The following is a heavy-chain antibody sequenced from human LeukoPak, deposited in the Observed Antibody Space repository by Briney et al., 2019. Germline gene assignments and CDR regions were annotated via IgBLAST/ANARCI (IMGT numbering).Heavy chain of an antibody. V-gene: IGHV4-34*01. CDR2: INHSGST. CDR1: GGSFSGYY. CDR3: ARGLRPIIGVGLDY. D-gene: IGHD3-3*01. J-gene: IGHJ4*02. Sequence: SETLSLTCAVYGGSFSGYYWSWIRQPPGKGLEWIGEINHSGSTNYNPSLKSRVTISVDTSKNQFSLKLSSVTAADTAVYYCARGLRPIIGVGLDYWGQGTLVTVSS.